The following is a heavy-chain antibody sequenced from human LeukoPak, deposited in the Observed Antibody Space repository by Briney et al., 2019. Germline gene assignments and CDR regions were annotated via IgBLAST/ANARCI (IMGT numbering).Heavy chain of an antibody. CDR1: GYTFTGYY. D-gene: IGHD3-10*01. Sequence: GASVNVSCKASGYTFTGYYMHWVRQAPGQGLEWMGWINPNSGGTNYAQKFQGRVTMTRDTSISTAYMELSRLRSDDTAVYYCARDSAMVRGVIYYWGQGTLVTVSS. J-gene: IGHJ4*02. CDR3: ARDSAMVRGVIYY. CDR2: INPNSGGT. V-gene: IGHV1-2*02.